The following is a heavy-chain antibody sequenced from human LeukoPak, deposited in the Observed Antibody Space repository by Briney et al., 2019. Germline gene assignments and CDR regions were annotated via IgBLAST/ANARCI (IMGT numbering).Heavy chain of an antibody. V-gene: IGHV4-39*01. CDR2: IYYSGRT. CDR1: GDSISSSYYY. Sequence: SETLSLTCTVSGDSISSSYYYWEWIRQPPGKGLEWIGSIYYSGRTYYSPSLESQVTMSVDTSKNQFYLRLSSVAAADSAVYYCGRRGSREFRLGVVRPAVDSWGQGTLVTVSS. D-gene: IGHD2-2*01. J-gene: IGHJ4*02. CDR3: GRRGSREFRLGVVRPAVDS.